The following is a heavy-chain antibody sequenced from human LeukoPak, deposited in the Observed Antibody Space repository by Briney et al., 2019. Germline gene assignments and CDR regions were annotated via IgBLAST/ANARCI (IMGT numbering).Heavy chain of an antibody. CDR2: TYYSGST. CDR1: GGSISSGGYY. Sequence: SQTLSLTCTVSGGSISSGGYYWSWIRQHPGKGLEWIGYTYYSGSTYYNPSLKSRVTISVDTSKNQFSLKLSSVTAADTAVYYCARTHYYDSSGYYPFDYWGQGTLVTVSS. J-gene: IGHJ4*02. CDR3: ARTHYYDSSGYYPFDY. D-gene: IGHD3-22*01. V-gene: IGHV4-31*03.